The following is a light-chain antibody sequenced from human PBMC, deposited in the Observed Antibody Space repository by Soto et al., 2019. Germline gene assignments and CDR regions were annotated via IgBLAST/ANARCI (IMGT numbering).Light chain of an antibody. CDR3: QQYNSYSSYT. Sequence: DIQMTQSPSTLSASVGDRVTITCRASQSISNWLAWYQQKPGKAPKPLIYDASSLESGVPSRFSGSGSGTEFTLTISSLQPDDFATYYCQQYNSYSSYTFGQGTILEIK. J-gene: IGKJ2*01. CDR2: DAS. V-gene: IGKV1-5*01. CDR1: QSISNW.